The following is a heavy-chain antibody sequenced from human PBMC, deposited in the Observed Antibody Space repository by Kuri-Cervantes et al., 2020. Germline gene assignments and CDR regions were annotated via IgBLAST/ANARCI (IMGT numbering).Heavy chain of an antibody. CDR2: IYDSGST. CDR3: ARGDDYVWGTCLFDY. CDR1: GGSVSSGSYY. V-gene: IGHV4-61*01. J-gene: IGHJ4*02. Sequence: LRLSCTVSGGSVSSGSYYWSWIRQPPGKGLEWIANIYDSGSTNYNPSLEGRATITLDTSKNQFSLKVRSVTAADTAVYYCARGDDYVWGTCLFDYWGQGTLVTVSS. D-gene: IGHD3-16*01.